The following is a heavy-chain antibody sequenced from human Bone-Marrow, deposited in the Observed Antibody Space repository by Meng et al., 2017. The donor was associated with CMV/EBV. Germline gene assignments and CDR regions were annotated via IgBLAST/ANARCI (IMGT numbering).Heavy chain of an antibody. D-gene: IGHD1-26*01. CDR3: ARVPKYSGSYSHYYYYGMDV. CDR1: SGSISSYY. V-gene: IGHV4-59*01. J-gene: IGHJ6*02. CDR2: NYYSGST. Sequence: GSLRLSCTVSSGSISSYYWSWIRQPPGKGLEWIGYNYYSGSTNYNPSLKSRVTVSVDTSKNQFSLKLSSVTAAATAVYYCARVPKYSGSYSHYYYYGMDVWGQGTTVTVSS.